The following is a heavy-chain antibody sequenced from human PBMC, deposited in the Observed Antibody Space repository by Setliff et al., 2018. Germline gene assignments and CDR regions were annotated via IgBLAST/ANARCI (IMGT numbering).Heavy chain of an antibody. CDR3: ASLGIRDWYFDL. Sequence: SETLSLTCAVYGGSFSGYYWSWIRQPPGKGLEWIGEINHSGSTNYNPPLKSRVTISVDTSKNQFSLKLSSVTAADTAVYYCASLGIRDWYFDLWGRGTLVTVSS. J-gene: IGHJ2*01. D-gene: IGHD3-16*01. V-gene: IGHV4-34*01. CDR2: INHSGST. CDR1: GGSFSGYY.